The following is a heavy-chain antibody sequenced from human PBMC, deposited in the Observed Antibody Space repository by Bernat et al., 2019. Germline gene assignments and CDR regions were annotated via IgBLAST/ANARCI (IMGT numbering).Heavy chain of an antibody. Sequence: EVQLVESGGGLVKPGGSLRLSCAASGFTFSNAWMNWVRQAPGKGLEWVGRIKSKTDGGTTDYAEPVKGRFTISRDDSKNTLYLQMNRLKTEDTAVYYCTTFTYYYDSSGYYSAPFDYWGQGTLVTVSS. J-gene: IGHJ4*02. V-gene: IGHV3-15*07. D-gene: IGHD3-22*01. CDR1: GFTFSNAW. CDR3: TTFTYYYDSSGYYSAPFDY. CDR2: IKSKTDGGTT.